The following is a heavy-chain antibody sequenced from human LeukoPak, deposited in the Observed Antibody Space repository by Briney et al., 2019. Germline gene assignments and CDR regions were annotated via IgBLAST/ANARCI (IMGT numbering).Heavy chain of an antibody. J-gene: IGHJ6*03. Sequence: PGGSLRLSCAASGFIFSNYNMNWVRQAPGKGLEWVSSISSRWFTYYADSVMGRFTVSRDNAKNSLFLQMNSLSAEDTAVYYCARDHDYAKYMDVWGKGTTVTVSS. V-gene: IGHV3-69-1*01. CDR2: ISSRWFT. CDR1: GFIFSNYN. CDR3: ARDHDYAKYMDV. D-gene: IGHD4-17*01.